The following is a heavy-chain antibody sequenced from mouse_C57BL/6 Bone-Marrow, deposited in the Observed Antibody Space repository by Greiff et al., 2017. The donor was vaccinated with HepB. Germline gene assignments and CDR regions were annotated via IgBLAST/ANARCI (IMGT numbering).Heavy chain of an antibody. CDR2: SRNKANDYTT. J-gene: IGHJ4*01. Sequence: EVQLVESGGGLVQSGRSLRLSCATSGFTFSDFYMEWVRQAPGKGLEWIAASRNKANDYTTEYSVSVKGRFIVSRGTSLSILYLQMNALRAEDTAVYYCARDAYPCAMDYWGQGTSVTDSS. V-gene: IGHV7-1*01. D-gene: IGHD5-5*01. CDR1: GFTFSDFY. CDR3: ARDAYPCAMDY.